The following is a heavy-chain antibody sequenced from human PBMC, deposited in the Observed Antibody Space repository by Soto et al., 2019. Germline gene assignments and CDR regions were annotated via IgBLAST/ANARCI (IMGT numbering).Heavy chain of an antibody. CDR1: GESFSGYY. V-gene: IGHV4-34*01. J-gene: IGHJ3*02. D-gene: IGHD3-22*01. Sequence: PSETLSRTCAVYGESFSGYYWSCIRQPAWKGLEWIGEINHSGSTNYNPSLKSRVTISVDTYRNQFSLKLSSVTHADTAVYYCARGDYDSSGYYYIAFDIWGKGRMVT. CDR3: ARGDYDSSGYYYIAFDI. CDR2: INHSGST.